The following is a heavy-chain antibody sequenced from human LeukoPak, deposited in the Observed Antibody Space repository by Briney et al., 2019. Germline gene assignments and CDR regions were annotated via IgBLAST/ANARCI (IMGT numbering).Heavy chain of an antibody. J-gene: IGHJ4*02. CDR3: ARVRGYDFWSANDY. V-gene: IGHV3-48*04. CDR2: ISSSSSTI. D-gene: IGHD3-3*01. Sequence: GGSLRLSCAASGFTFSSYSMNWVRQAPGKGLEWVSYISSSSSTIYYADSVKGRFTISRDNAKNSLYLQMNSLRAEDTAVYYCARVRGYDFWSANDYWGQGTLVTVYS. CDR1: GFTFSSYS.